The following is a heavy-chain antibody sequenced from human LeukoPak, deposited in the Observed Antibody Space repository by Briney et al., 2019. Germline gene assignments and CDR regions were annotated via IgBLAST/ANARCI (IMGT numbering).Heavy chain of an antibody. CDR2: INPSGGST. CDR1: GFIFINYH. CDR3: ARVRRSGEQLDAGRHNWFDP. V-gene: IGHV1-46*01. Sequence: GASVKVSCKASGFIFINYHIHWVRQAPGQGLQWMGTINPSGGSTTYAQKFQGRVTMTRDTSTSTVYMELSSLRSEDTAIYYCARVRRSGEQLDAGRHNWFDPWGQGTLVTVSS. J-gene: IGHJ5*02. D-gene: IGHD6-6*01.